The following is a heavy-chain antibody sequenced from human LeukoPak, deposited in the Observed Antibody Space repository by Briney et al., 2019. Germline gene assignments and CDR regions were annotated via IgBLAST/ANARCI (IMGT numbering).Heavy chain of an antibody. CDR3: ARHHRSGSGGTYFDY. J-gene: IGHJ4*02. D-gene: IGHD3-22*01. Sequence: SQTLSLTCTVSGGSISSGDYYWSWIRQPPGKGLEWIGYIHSSGGTHYSPSLESRVTMSVDTSKNQFYLKLTSVTAADTAVYYCARHHRSGSGGTYFDYWGQGTLVTVSS. V-gene: IGHV4-30-4*01. CDR1: GGSISSGDYY. CDR2: IHSSGGT.